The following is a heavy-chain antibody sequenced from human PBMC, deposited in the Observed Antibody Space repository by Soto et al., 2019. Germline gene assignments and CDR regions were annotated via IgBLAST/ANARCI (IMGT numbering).Heavy chain of an antibody. Sequence: SGPTLVKPTQTLTLTCTFSGFSLSTSGVGVGWIRQPPGKALEWLALIYWDDDKRYSPSLKSRLTITKDTSKNQVVLTMTNMDPVDTATYYCAHSNSSGWLYYYYYYMDVWGKGTTVTVSS. J-gene: IGHJ6*03. V-gene: IGHV2-5*02. CDR1: GFSLSTSGVG. D-gene: IGHD6-19*01. CDR3: AHSNSSGWLYYYYYYMDV. CDR2: IYWDDDK.